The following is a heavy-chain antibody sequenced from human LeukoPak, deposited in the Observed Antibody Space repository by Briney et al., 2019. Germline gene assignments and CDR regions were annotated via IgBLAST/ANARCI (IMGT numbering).Heavy chain of an antibody. CDR2: ISTSGRAT. Sequence: GGSLRLSCAASGFTFSSYSMTWVRQAPEKGLQWVSTISTSGRATYYADSVEGRFTISRDNSKNTLYLQMNSLRADDTAVYYCAKARGSSVYEQFDYWGQGTQVTVSP. CDR3: AKARGSSVYEQFDY. J-gene: IGHJ4*02. V-gene: IGHV3-23*01. CDR1: GFTFSSYS. D-gene: IGHD5/OR15-5a*01.